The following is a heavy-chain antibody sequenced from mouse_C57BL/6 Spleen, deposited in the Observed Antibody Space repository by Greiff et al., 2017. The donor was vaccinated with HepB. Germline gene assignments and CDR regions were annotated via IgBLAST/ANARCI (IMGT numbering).Heavy chain of an antibody. J-gene: IGHJ4*01. CDR1: GYSFTDYN. CDR3: AREDSSDGNLAMDY. V-gene: IGHV1-39*01. D-gene: IGHD1-1*01. CDR2: INPNYGTP. Sequence: EVQLQESGPELVKPGASVKISCKASGYSFTDYNMNWVKQSHGKSLEWIGVINPNYGTPSYNQKFKGKATLTVDQSASTAYMQLNSLTSEDSAVYYFAREDSSDGNLAMDYWGQGTSVTVSS.